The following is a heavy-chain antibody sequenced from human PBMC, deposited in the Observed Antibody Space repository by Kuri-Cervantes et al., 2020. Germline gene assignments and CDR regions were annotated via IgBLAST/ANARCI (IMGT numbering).Heavy chain of an antibody. J-gene: IGHJ6*02. D-gene: IGHD3-10*01. V-gene: IGHV3-30*03. CDR2: ISYDGSNK. CDR3: ARDPSRNYYGSGSYYNAVQYYYYYGMDV. CDR1: GFTFSSYG. Sequence: GESLKISCAASGFTFSSYGMHWVRQTPGKGLEWVAVISYDGSNKYYADSVKGRFTISRDVSKNTLYLQMNSLRAEDTAVYYCARDPSRNYYGSGSYYNAVQYYYYYGMDVWGQGTTVTVSS.